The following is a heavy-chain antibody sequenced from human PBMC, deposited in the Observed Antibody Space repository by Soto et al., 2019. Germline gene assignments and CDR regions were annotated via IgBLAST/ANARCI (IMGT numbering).Heavy chain of an antibody. J-gene: IGHJ4*02. CDR1: EATLNSNT. CDR2: IIPVFGTT. V-gene: IGHV1-69*01. Sequence: QVQLVQSGAELKKLGPPVRSSGRASEATLNSNTIIGGRQAPGQGLEWMGGIIPVFGTTDYAQKFQGRVTITADQSTGTAYLDLFSLRSEDTAIYYCSISNSYGRGDFWGQGTLVTVSS. CDR3: SISNSYGRGDF. D-gene: IGHD4-17*01.